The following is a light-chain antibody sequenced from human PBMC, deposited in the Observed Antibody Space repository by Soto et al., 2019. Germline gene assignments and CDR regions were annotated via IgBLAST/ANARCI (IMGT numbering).Light chain of an antibody. CDR3: NSYTTSSTLV. J-gene: IGLJ2*01. V-gene: IGLV2-14*01. CDR2: AVT. CDR1: SSDIGGYNF. Sequence: QSALTQPASVSGSPGQSITISCTGTSSDIGGYNFVSWYRQHPGKAPKLLIYAVTNRPSGIPDRFSGSKSGNTASLTISGLQAEDEADYYCNSYTTSSTLVFGGGTKLTVL.